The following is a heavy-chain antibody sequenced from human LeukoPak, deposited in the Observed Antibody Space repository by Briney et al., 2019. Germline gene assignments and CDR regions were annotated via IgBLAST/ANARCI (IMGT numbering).Heavy chain of an antibody. V-gene: IGHV3-23*01. D-gene: IGHD4-17*01. CDR3: AKYYGDYGWFDP. CDR1: GFTFSSYA. J-gene: IGHJ5*02. CDR2: ISGSGGST. Sequence: GGPLRLSCAASGFTFSSYAMSWVHQAPGKGLEWVSAISGSGGSTYYADSVKGRFTISRDNSKNTLYLQMNSLRAEDTAVYYCAKYYGDYGWFDPWGQGTLVTVSS.